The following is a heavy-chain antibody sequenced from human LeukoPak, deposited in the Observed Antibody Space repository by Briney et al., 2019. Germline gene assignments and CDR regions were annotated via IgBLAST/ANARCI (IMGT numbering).Heavy chain of an antibody. CDR3: ARAERYFDWYIMGY. J-gene: IGHJ4*02. D-gene: IGHD3-9*01. Sequence: SEKVSCKASGGTFSSYAISWVRQAPGQGLEWMRRIIPIFGTANYAQKSQGRVTISTDESTSTAYMELSSLRSEDTAVYYCARAERYFDWYIMGYWGQGTLVTVSS. CDR2: IIPIFGTA. CDR1: GGTFSSYA. V-gene: IGHV1-69*05.